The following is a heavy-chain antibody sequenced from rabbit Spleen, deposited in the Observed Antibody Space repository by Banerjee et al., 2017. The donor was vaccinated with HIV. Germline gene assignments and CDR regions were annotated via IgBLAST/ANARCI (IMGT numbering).Heavy chain of an antibody. CDR3: ARDTGSSFSSYGMDL. CDR1: GFSFSSSYW. V-gene: IGHV1S45*01. CDR2: IDAGTSGNT. Sequence: QQQLEESGGDLVQPEGSLTLTCTASGFSFSSSYWICWVRQAPGKGLEWIACIDAGTSGNTYYANWAKGRFTISKTSSTTVTLQMTSLTAADTATYFCARDTGSSFSSYGMDLWGPGTLVTVS. D-gene: IGHD8-1*01. J-gene: IGHJ6*01.